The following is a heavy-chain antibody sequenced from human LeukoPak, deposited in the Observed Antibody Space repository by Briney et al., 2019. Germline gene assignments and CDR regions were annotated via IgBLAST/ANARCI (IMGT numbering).Heavy chain of an antibody. J-gene: IGHJ6*02. CDR3: ASWPYYYYGMDV. Sequence: GGSLRLSCVASGFTVSSNYMSWVRQAPGKGLEWVSVIYSGGSTYYADSVKGRFTISRDNSKNTLYLQMNSLRAEDTAVYYCASWPYYYYGMDVWGQGTTVTVSS. CDR1: GFTVSSNY. CDR2: IYSGGST. V-gene: IGHV3-66*01.